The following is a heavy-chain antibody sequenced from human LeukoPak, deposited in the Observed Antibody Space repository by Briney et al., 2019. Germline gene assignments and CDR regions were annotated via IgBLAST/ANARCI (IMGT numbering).Heavy chain of an antibody. CDR1: GFTFSSYV. Sequence: GGSLRLSCAASGFTFSSYVMHWVRQAPGKGLEWVTTISNDGRNRHYVDSVKGRFTISRDNSRNTLYLEMNSLRAEDTAVYYCARDRDSSGWASFDCWGEGPLATVSA. V-gene: IGHV3-30*03. D-gene: IGHD6-19*01. J-gene: IGHJ4*02. CDR2: ISNDGRNR. CDR3: ARDRDSSGWASFDC.